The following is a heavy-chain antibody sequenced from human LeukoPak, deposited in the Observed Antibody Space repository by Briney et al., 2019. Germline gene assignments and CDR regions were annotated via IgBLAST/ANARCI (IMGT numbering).Heavy chain of an antibody. J-gene: IGHJ4*02. V-gene: IGHV1-18*01. CDR2: ISAYNGNT. CDR3: ASTSMVRGIIIPGY. D-gene: IGHD3-10*01. CDR1: GYTFTSYG. Sequence: ASVKVSCKASGYTFTSYGISWGRQAPGQGLEWMGWISAYNGNTNYAQKLQGRVTMTTDTSTSTAYMDLRSLRSDDTAVYYCASTSMVRGIIIPGYWGQGTLVTVSS.